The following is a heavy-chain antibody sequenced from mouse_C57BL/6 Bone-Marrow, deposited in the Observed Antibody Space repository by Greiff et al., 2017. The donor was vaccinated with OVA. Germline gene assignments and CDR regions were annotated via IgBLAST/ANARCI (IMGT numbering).Heavy chain of an antibody. CDR3: ARKDFSIWYGGV. Sequence: QVQLKESGPELVKPGASVKISCKASGYAFSSSWMTWVKQRPGKGLEWIGRIYPGDGNTNYNGKFKGKATLNADKSYSTAYMQLSSLTSEEYAVDFCARKDFSIWYGGVWGTGTTVTVSS. CDR2: IYPGDGNT. J-gene: IGHJ1*03. V-gene: IGHV1-82*01. D-gene: IGHD2-10*02. CDR1: GYAFSSSW.